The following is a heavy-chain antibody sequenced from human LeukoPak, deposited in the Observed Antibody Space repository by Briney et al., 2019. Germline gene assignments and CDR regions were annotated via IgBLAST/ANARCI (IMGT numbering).Heavy chain of an antibody. CDR3: ARSGYGYQLQEGGDWFDP. CDR1: RYTFTGYY. Sequence: ASVKVSCKASRYTFTGYYMHWVRQAPGRGLEWMGWSNPNSGGTNYAQKFQGRVTMTRDTSISTAYMELSRLRSDDTAVYYCARSGYGYQLQEGGDWFDPWGQGTLVTVSS. V-gene: IGHV1-2*02. D-gene: IGHD2-2*01. CDR2: SNPNSGGT. J-gene: IGHJ5*02.